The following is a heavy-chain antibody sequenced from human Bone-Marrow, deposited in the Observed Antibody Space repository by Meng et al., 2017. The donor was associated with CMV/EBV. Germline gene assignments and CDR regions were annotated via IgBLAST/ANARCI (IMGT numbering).Heavy chain of an antibody. V-gene: IGHV3-30*02. Sequence: GGSLRLSCAASEFTFSSYGMHWVRQAPGKGLEWVSFIRNDGSTVYYADSVKGRFTFSRDNSKHTLYLPMTRLTAEDTGVYYCACLGLKVVAIFVWGQGTTVTVSS. D-gene: IGHD2-15*01. CDR3: ACLGLKVVAIFV. CDR1: EFTFSSYG. J-gene: IGHJ6*02. CDR2: IRNDGSTV.